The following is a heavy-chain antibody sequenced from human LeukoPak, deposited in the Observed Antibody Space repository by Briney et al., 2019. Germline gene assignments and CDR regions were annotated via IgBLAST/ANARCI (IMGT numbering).Heavy chain of an antibody. CDR2: INHSGST. D-gene: IGHD7-27*01. CDR3: AGNWGLKDGGAFDI. V-gene: IGHV4-34*01. Sequence: IGEINHSGSTNYNPSLKSRVTISVDTSKNQFSLKLSSVTAADTAVYYCAGNWGLKDGGAFDIWGQGTMVTVSS. J-gene: IGHJ3*02.